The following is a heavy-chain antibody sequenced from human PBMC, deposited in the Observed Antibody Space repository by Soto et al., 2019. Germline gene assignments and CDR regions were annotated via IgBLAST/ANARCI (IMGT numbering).Heavy chain of an antibody. CDR1: SGSISSSNW. J-gene: IGHJ5*02. Sequence: QVQLQASGPGLVKPSGTLSLTCAVSSGSISSSNWWSWVRQPPGKGLEWIGEIYHSGSTNYNPSLKSRVTISVDKSKNQFALELSSVTAADTAVYYGARDDDVYGDYTTWGQGTLVTVSS. CDR2: IYHSGST. D-gene: IGHD4-17*01. CDR3: ARDDDVYGDYTT. V-gene: IGHV4-4*02.